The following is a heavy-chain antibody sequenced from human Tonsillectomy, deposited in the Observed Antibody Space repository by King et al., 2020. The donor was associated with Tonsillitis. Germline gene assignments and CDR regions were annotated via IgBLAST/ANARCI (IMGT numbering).Heavy chain of an antibody. CDR3: ARPCIAAAGAFDY. CDR2: IIPILGIA. Sequence: QLVQSGAEVKKPGSSVKVSCKASGGTFSSYAISWVRQAPGQGLEWMGRIIPILGIANYAQKFQGRVTITADKSTSTAYMELSSLRSEDTAVYYCARPCIAAAGAFDYWGQGTLVTVSS. D-gene: IGHD6-13*01. V-gene: IGHV1-69*09. J-gene: IGHJ4*02. CDR1: GGTFSSYA.